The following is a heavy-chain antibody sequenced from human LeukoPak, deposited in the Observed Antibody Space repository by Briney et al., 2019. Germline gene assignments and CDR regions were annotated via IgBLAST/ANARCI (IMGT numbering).Heavy chain of an antibody. D-gene: IGHD4-23*01. Sequence: PGGSLRLSCAASGFTFSDYYMSWIRQAPGKRLEWISYISSSGSNIYYADSVKGRFTISRDNAKNSLYLQMNSLRAEDTAVYYCAKGSTVVTPYDAFDIWGQGTMVTVSS. CDR1: GFTFSDYY. CDR3: AKGSTVVTPYDAFDI. J-gene: IGHJ3*02. CDR2: ISSSGSNI. V-gene: IGHV3-11*04.